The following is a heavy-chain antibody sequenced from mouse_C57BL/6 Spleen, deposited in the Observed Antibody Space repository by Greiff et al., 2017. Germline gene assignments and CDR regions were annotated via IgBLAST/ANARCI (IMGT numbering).Heavy chain of an antibody. CDR2: ISSGSSTI. V-gene: IGHV5-17*01. CDR1: GFSFSDYG. Sequence: EVKLVESGGGLVKPGGSLKLSCAASGFSFSDYGMHWVRQAPEKGLEWVAYISSGSSTIYYADTVKGRFTISRDKAKNTLFLQRTSLRSEDTDMYYSARPGDDYVDYYAMDYWGQGTSVTVSS. D-gene: IGHD2-4*01. CDR3: ARPGDDYVDYYAMDY. J-gene: IGHJ4*01.